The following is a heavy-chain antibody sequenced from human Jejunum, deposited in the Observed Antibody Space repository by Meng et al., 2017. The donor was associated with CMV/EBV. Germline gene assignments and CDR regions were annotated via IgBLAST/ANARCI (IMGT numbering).Heavy chain of an antibody. D-gene: IGHD3-10*01. CDR2: IKNDGSTT. V-gene: IGHV3-74*03. J-gene: IGHJ4*02. Sequence: SWVGSGFTFGTYWMHWDRQAPGKGLVWVSHIKNDGSTTTYADSVRGRFTISRDNAKNTLYLQMNSLRVEDTAVYYCARGAGGFDQWGQGALVTVSS. CDR3: ARGAGGFDQ. CDR1: GFTFGTYW.